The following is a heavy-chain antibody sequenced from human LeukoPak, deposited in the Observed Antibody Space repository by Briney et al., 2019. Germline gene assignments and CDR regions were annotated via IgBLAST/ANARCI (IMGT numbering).Heavy chain of an antibody. CDR2: IYRDGDT. CDR1: GFTVSSNC. Sequence: GGSLRLSCAASGFTVSSNCMSWVRQAPGKGLEWVSVIYRDGDTDYADSVRGRFTISRDNSKNTLYLQMNSLRAEDTAVYCCARGRPGYGDYDYWGQGTLVTVSS. CDR3: ARGRPGYGDYDY. J-gene: IGHJ4*02. V-gene: IGHV3-53*01. D-gene: IGHD4-17*01.